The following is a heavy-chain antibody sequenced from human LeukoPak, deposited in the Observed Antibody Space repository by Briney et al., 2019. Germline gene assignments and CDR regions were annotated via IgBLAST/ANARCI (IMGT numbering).Heavy chain of an antibody. Sequence: GSSVKVSFKASGGTFSSYAISWVRQAPGQGLEWMGGIIPIFGTANYAQKFQGRVTTTADKSTSTAYMELSSLRSEDTAVYYCARDEPRGSGSYHSYYYYGMDVWGKGTTVTVSS. J-gene: IGHJ6*04. D-gene: IGHD3-10*01. CDR1: GGTFSSYA. CDR3: ARDEPRGSGSYHSYYYYGMDV. V-gene: IGHV1-69*06. CDR2: IIPIFGTA.